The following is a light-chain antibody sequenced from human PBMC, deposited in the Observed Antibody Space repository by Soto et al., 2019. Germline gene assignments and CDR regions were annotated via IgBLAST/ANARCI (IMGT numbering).Light chain of an antibody. J-gene: IGKJ1*01. Sequence: EIVLTQSPGTLSLSPGERATLSCRASQSFSSIYLAWYQQRPGQAPRLLIYGASSRATGIPDRFSGSGSGTDFTLTISRLEPEDFAVYYCQQYGDSPPWTFGQWTKVEIK. CDR3: QQYGDSPPWT. CDR2: GAS. V-gene: IGKV3-20*01. CDR1: QSFSSIY.